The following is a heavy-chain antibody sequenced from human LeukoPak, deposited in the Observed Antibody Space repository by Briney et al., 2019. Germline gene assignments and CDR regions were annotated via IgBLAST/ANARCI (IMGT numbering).Heavy chain of an antibody. D-gene: IGHD4-17*01. Sequence: GGSLRLSCAASGFTFSSYGMHWVRQAPGKGLEWVAFIRYDGSNKYYADSVKGRFTISRDNSKNTLYLQMNSLRAEDTAVYYCAKGGHADYGDYSHLWYFDLWGRGTLVTVSS. CDR1: GFTFSSYG. J-gene: IGHJ2*01. V-gene: IGHV3-30*02. CDR2: IRYDGSNK. CDR3: AKGGHADYGDYSHLWYFDL.